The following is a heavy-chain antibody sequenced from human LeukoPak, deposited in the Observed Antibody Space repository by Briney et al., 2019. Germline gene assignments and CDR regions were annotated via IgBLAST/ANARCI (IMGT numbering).Heavy chain of an antibody. V-gene: IGHV3-7*04. CDR1: QFTFSSYW. J-gene: IGHJ6*02. CDR2: INQDGREK. Sequence: GGSLRLSCTASQFTFSSYWMNWVRQAPGKGLEGVANINQDGREKNYVDSVKGRFTISRDNAKDSLYLQMNSLRAGDTAVYYCARYASPLEGMDVWGQGTTVTVSS. CDR3: ARYASPLEGMDV.